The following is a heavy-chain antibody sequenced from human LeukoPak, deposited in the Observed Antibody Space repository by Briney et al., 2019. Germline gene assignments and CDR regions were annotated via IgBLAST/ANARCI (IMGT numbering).Heavy chain of an antibody. CDR1: GGTFSSYG. D-gene: IGHD3-9*01. CDR2: IIPIFGTA. J-gene: IGHJ4*02. CDR3: ARDGPLNSGYDY. Sequence: GSSVKVSCKASGGTFSSYGISWVRQAPGQGLEWMGEIIPIFGTAMDAQKFQGRVTITADESTSTAYMELSSLRSEDTAVYYCARDGPLNSGYDYWGQGTLVTVSS. V-gene: IGHV1-69*01.